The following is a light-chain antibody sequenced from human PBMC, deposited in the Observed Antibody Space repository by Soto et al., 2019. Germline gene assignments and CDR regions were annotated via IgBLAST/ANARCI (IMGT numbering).Light chain of an antibody. CDR2: DVS. Sequence: DSRMTMSHYTLSASAGERVTITCRASQSVSNWLAWYQQKPGKAPKVLIYDVSSLDRGVPSRFSGSGSGTELILTISSLQPDDFATYYCQQYDSYSWTFGQATKV. V-gene: IGKV1-5*01. CDR1: QSVSNW. CDR3: QQYDSYSWT. J-gene: IGKJ1*01.